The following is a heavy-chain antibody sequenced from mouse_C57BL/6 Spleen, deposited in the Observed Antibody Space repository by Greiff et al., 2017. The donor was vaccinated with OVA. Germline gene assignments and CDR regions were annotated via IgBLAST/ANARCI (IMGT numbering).Heavy chain of an antibody. CDR3: TPYGSSYGWYFDV. V-gene: IGHV14-4*01. CDR2: IDPENGDT. J-gene: IGHJ1*03. Sequence: EVQGVESGAELVRPGASVKLSCTASGFNIKDDYMHWVKQRPEQGLEWIGWIDPENGDTEYASKFQGKATITADTSSNTAYLQLSSLTSEDTAVYYCTPYGSSYGWYFDVWGTGTTVTVSS. D-gene: IGHD1-1*01. CDR1: GFNIKDDY.